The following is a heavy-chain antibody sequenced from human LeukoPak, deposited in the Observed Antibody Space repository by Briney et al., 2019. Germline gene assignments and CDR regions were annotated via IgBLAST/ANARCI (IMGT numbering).Heavy chain of an antibody. V-gene: IGHV1-2*02. CDR2: INPNSGVT. CDR1: GYTFTDYY. CDR3: ARPYDSSAYNWNY. D-gene: IGHD3-22*01. J-gene: IGHJ4*02. Sequence: ASVKVSCKASGYTFTDYYMHWVRQAPGQGLEWMGWINPNSGVTNYAQKFQGRVTMTRDTSINTAYMELSRLRSDDTAVYYCARPYDSSAYNWNYWGQGTLVTVSS.